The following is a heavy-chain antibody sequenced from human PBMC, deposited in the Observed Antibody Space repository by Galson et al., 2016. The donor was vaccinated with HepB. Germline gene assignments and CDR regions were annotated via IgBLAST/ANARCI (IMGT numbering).Heavy chain of an antibody. V-gene: IGHV4-39*07. D-gene: IGHD3/OR15-3a*01. CDR2: IHYSGNT. CDR1: GGPFRSSSYN. CDR3: ARERPFYDFWTGYTGYFDY. J-gene: IGHJ4*02. Sequence: TLSLTCTVSGGPFRSSSYNWGWIRQPPGQGLEWIGSIHYSGNTIYNPSLKSRVTISVDTSKNQFSLRLSSVRSVTAADTAVYYCARERPFYDFWTGYTGYFDYWGQGILVTVSS.